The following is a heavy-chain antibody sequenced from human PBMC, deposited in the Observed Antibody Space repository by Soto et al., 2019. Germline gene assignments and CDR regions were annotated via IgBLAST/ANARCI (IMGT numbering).Heavy chain of an antibody. CDR2: ISAYNGNT. CDR1: GYTFTSYG. V-gene: IGHV1-18*01. Sequence: ASVKVSCKASGYTFTSYGISWVRQAPGQGLEWMGWISAYNGNTNYSQKLQGRVTMTTDTSTSTAYMELRSLRSDDTAVYYCAREPGLGYCSGGSSDEVTNWYGPWGQGTLVTV. CDR3: AREPGLGYCSGGSSDEVTNWYGP. D-gene: IGHD2-15*01. J-gene: IGHJ5*02.